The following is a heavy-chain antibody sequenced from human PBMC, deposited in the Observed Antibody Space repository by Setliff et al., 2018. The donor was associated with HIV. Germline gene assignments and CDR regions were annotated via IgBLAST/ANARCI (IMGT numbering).Heavy chain of an antibody. J-gene: IGHJ2*01. CDR3: ARVPVMATITYWYFDL. Sequence: PGGSLRLSCAASGFTFSDYYMSWIRQAPGKGLEWISYISRGGRTKYYADSVKGRFTISRDNAKNSLYLQMHSLRAEDTTIYYCARVPVMATITYWYFDLWGRGTLVTVSS. CDR1: GFTFSDYY. CDR2: ISRGGRTK. V-gene: IGHV3-11*04. D-gene: IGHD5-12*01.